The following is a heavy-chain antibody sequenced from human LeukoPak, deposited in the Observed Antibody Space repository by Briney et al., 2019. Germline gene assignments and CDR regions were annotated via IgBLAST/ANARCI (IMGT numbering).Heavy chain of an antibody. CDR1: GDSISSGDYY. V-gene: IGHV4-61*02. D-gene: IGHD6-19*01. J-gene: IGHJ5*02. Sequence: PSQTLSLTCTVSGDSISSGDYYWSWIRQPAGKGLEWIGRISSSGSTNYNPSLKSRVTISVDTSKNQFSLKLSSVTAADTAVYYCAREPSQWLENWFDPWGQGTLVTVSS. CDR3: AREPSQWLENWFDP. CDR2: ISSSGST.